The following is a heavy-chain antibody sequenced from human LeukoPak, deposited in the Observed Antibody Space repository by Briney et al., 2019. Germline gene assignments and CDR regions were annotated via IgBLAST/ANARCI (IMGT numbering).Heavy chain of an antibody. CDR1: GYTFTSYY. V-gene: IGHV1-46*01. D-gene: IGHD2-21*02. CDR2: INPSGGST. CDR3: AREGNIVVVTASNFDY. Sequence: GASVKVSCKASGYTFTSYYMHWVRQAPGQGLEWMGIINPSGGSTGYAQKFQGRVTMTRDTSTSTVYMELSSLRSEDTAVYYCAREGNIVVVTASNFDYWGQGTLVTVSS. J-gene: IGHJ4*02.